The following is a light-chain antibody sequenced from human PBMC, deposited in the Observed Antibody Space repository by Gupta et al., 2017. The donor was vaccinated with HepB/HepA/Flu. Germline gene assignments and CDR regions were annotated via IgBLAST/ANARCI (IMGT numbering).Light chain of an antibody. J-gene: IGKJ5*01. CDR2: DAS. CDR3: QQRSNWPPST. V-gene: IGKV3-11*01. CDR1: QTFSSH. Sequence: LVFTQSPVTLSWFPGERPTLPCRATQTFSSHLPLYQQKPGQAPWLLIYDASNRATSIPARFSGSESGTNFTITISSLEHEDFAVYYCQQRSNWPPSTFGQGTRLDIK.